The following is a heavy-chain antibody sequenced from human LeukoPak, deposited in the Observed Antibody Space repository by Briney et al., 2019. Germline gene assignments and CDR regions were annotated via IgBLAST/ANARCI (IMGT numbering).Heavy chain of an antibody. D-gene: IGHD4-17*01. CDR2: IIPIFGTA. CDR3: ARDPSTVTTSDAFDI. J-gene: IGHJ3*02. Sequence: SVKVSCKASGGTFSSYAISWVRQAPGQGLEWMGGIIPIFGTANYAQKFQGRVTIPADESTSTAYMELSSLRSEDTAVYYCARDPSTVTTSDAFDIWGQGTMVTVSS. CDR1: GGTFSSYA. V-gene: IGHV1-69*13.